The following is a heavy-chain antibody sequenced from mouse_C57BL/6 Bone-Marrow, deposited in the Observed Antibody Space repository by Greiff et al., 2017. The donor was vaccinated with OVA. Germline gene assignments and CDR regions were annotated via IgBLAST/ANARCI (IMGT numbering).Heavy chain of an antibody. D-gene: IGHD2-5*01. J-gene: IGHJ4*01. CDR2: IDPETGGT. V-gene: IGHV1-15*01. CDR1: GYTFTDYE. CDR3: TGYYSNYYAMDY. Sequence: VQRVESGAELVRPGASVTLSCKASGYTFTDYEMHWVKQTPVHGLEWIGAIDPETGGTAYNQKFKGKAILTADKSSSTAYMELRSLTSEDSAVYYCTGYYSNYYAMDYWGQGTSVTVSA.